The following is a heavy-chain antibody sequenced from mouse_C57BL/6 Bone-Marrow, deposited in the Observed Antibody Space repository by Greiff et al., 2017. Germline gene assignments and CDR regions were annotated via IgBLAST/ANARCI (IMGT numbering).Heavy chain of an antibody. CDR1: GYTFTSYW. CDR2: IHPSDSDT. J-gene: IGHJ4*01. Sequence: QVQLQQPGAELVKPGASVKVSCKASGYTFTSYWMHWVKQRPGQGLEWIGRIHPSDSDTNYNQKFKGQATLTVDKSSSTAYMQLSRLTSEDSAVYYGARWGCFFLYAMDYWGQGTSVTVSS. V-gene: IGHV1-74*01. D-gene: IGHD3-3*01. CDR3: ARWGCFFLYAMDY.